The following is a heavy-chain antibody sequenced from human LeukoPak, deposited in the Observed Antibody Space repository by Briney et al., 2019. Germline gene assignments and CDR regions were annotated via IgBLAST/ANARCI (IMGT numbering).Heavy chain of an antibody. CDR2: IYGSGGNT. D-gene: IGHD6-6*01. V-gene: IGHV3-23*01. Sequence: PGGSLRLSCAASGFTFSRYAMTWVRQAPGKGLEWVSTIYGSGGNTFYADSVKGRFTISRDNSKNTLYLQMNSLRADDTAVYYCAKDKEAARCYFDYWGQGTLVTVSS. J-gene: IGHJ4*02. CDR3: AKDKEAARCYFDY. CDR1: GFTFSRYA.